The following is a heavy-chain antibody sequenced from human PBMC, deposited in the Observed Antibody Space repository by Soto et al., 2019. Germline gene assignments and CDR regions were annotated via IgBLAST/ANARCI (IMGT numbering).Heavy chain of an antibody. V-gene: IGHV1-3*01. CDR1: GYTFTSYA. CDR2: INAGNGNT. D-gene: IGHD3-22*01. CDR3: ARGTYYYDSSGYPPYY. J-gene: IGHJ4*02. Sequence: QVQLVQSGAEVKKPGASVKVSCKASGYTFTSYAMHWVRQAPGQRREWMGWINAGNGNTKYSQKFQGRVTITRDTSASTAYMELSSLRSEDTAVYYCARGTYYYDSSGYPPYYWGQGTLVTVSS.